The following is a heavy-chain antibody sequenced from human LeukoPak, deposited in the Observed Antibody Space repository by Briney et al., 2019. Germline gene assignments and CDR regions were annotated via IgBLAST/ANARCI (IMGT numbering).Heavy chain of an antibody. D-gene: IGHD5-18*01. CDR3: ARDRSYPDYYYGMDV. CDR1: GFTFSSNY. J-gene: IGHJ6*02. Sequence: PGGSLRLSCAASGFTFSSNYMSWVRQAPGKGLEWVSVIYSGGSTYYADSVKGRFTISRDNSKNTLYLQMNSLRAEDTAVYYCARDRSYPDYYYGMDVWGQGTTVTVSS. V-gene: IGHV3-66*01. CDR2: IYSGGST.